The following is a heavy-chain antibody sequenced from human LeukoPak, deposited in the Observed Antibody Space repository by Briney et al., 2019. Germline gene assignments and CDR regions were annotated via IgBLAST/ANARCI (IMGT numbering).Heavy chain of an antibody. CDR3: AKRVSGVVGPVVDY. D-gene: IGHD2-21*01. CDR2: ITDRGDIT. CDR1: GFTFDRYA. J-gene: IGHJ4*02. V-gene: IGHV3-23*01. Sequence: GGSLRLSCAVSGFTFDRYAMRWVRQAPGKGLEWVSAITDRGDITYYADAVKGRFTISRDNSKNMLYLQMDSLRVEDTAIYFCAKRVSGVVGPVVDYWGQGTLVTVSS.